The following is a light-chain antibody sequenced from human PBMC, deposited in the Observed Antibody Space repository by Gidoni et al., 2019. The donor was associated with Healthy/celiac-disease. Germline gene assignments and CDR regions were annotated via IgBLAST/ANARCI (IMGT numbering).Light chain of an antibody. V-gene: IGKV1-9*01. CDR3: QQLT. CDR1: QGISSY. Sequence: DIQLTQSPASLSASVGDRVTITCRASQGISSYLAWYQQKPGKAPKLLIYAASTLQSGVPSRFSGSVSGTEFTLTISSLQPEDFATYYCQQLTFGGGTKVEIK. CDR2: AAS. J-gene: IGKJ4*01.